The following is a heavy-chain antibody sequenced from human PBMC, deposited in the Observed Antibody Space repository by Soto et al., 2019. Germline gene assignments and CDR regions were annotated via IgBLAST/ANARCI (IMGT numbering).Heavy chain of an antibody. Sequence: GGSLRLSCAASGFTFDDYAMHWVRQAPGKGLEWVSGISWNSGRIGYADSVKGRFTISRDNAKNSLYLQMNSLRAEDTALYYCAKDILRVPDGVGNRFDPWGQGTLVTVSS. CDR2: ISWNSGRI. CDR1: GFTFDDYA. D-gene: IGHD2-8*01. V-gene: IGHV3-9*01. J-gene: IGHJ5*02. CDR3: AKDILRVPDGVGNRFDP.